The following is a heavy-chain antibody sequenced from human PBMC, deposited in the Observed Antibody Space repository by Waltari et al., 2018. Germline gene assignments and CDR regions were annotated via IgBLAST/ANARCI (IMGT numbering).Heavy chain of an antibody. CDR2: SNPNSGGT. Sequence: QVQLVQSGAEVKKPGASVTVSCKASGYPFTGYYMHWVRQAPGQGLEWMGRSNPNSGGTNYAQKFQGRVTMTRDTSISTAYMELSRLRSDDTAVYYCARLGEWELLLDDDYWGQGTLVTVSS. CDR1: GYPFTGYY. V-gene: IGHV1-2*06. D-gene: IGHD1-26*01. J-gene: IGHJ4*02. CDR3: ARLGEWELLLDDDY.